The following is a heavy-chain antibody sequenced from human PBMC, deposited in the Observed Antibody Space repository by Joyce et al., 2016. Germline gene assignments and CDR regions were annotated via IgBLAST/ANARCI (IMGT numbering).Heavy chain of an antibody. J-gene: IGHJ6*02. CDR3: ARGRVYYYGMDI. CDR1: GYTFTNYD. CDR2: MSPNSGNT. V-gene: IGHV1-8*01. Sequence: QVQLVQSGAEMKKPGASVKVSCKASGYTFTNYDLNWVRQATGQGLEWMGWMSPNSGNTDSAQKFQGRVTMTRNTSISTAYMELSSLKSEDTAVYYCARGRVYYYGMDIWGQGTTVTVSS.